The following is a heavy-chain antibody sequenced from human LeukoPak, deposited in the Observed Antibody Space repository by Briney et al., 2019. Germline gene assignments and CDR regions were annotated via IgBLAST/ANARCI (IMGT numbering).Heavy chain of an antibody. CDR2: MYGNGAKT. D-gene: IGHD3-16*01. Sequence: QPGRSLRLSCAVSGATSIDYAMHWVRQVPGKGLEWDARMYGNGAKTDYADPGRDQYAASSDNAMTFFFLQMNSLRGEDMVLYYCIRDLLPGGADPWGRGTAVNGS. J-gene: IGHJ6*01. CDR1: GATSIDYA. CDR3: IRDLLPGGADP. V-gene: IGHV3-9*02.